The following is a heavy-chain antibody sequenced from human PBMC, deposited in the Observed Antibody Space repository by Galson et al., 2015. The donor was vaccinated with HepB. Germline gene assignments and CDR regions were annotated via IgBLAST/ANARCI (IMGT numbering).Heavy chain of an antibody. V-gene: IGHV5-51*01. Sequence: QSGAEVKKPGESLKISCKGSGYSFTNYWIGWVRQMPGKGLEWMGIIYPGDSDTRYSPSFQGQVTISANKSVSTAYLQWSSLKASDTAIFYCARLSSSSYHDAFDIWGQGTMVTVSS. CDR3: ARLSSSSYHDAFDI. D-gene: IGHD6-13*01. J-gene: IGHJ3*02. CDR2: IYPGDSDT. CDR1: GYSFTNYW.